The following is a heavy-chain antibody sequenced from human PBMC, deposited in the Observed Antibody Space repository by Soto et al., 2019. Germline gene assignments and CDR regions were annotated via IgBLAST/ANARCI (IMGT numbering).Heavy chain of an antibody. D-gene: IGHD5-18*01. J-gene: IGHJ4*02. V-gene: IGHV4-4*02. Sequence: SETLSLTCAVSGDSISGSHWWIWVRRPPGKGLEFIGETHHFRGTNYNPSLRGRVTLSLDTSKNQFSLKLSSVTAADTAVYYCARRYGTCFDYWGQGPLVTVSS. CDR3: ARRYGTCFDY. CDR1: GDSISGSHW. CDR2: THHFRGT.